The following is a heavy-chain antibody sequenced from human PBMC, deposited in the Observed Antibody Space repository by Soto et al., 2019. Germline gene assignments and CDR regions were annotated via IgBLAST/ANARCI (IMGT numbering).Heavy chain of an antibody. D-gene: IGHD3-10*01. Sequence: ASVKVSCKASGYTFTNDYMHWVRQAPGQGLEWMGIINPSTIDRTYAQKFQGRVIMTRDTSTNTVYMELSSLRSEDTALYYCARSYTGRLTMVRGRYYFDYWGQGTLVTVSS. J-gene: IGHJ4*02. CDR1: GYTFTNDY. V-gene: IGHV1-46*01. CDR3: ARSYTGRLTMVRGRYYFDY. CDR2: INPSTIDR.